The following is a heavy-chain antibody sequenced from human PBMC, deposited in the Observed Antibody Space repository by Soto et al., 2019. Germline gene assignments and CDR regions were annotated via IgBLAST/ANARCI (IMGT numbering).Heavy chain of an antibody. V-gene: IGHV1-2*02. Sequence: ASVKVSCKASGFIFTGYYIHWVRQAPGQGLEWMGWIKSNGGDPKYSQKFQDRVTMTRDTSMSTVYMELSRLTSDDTAVYYCARDERSYGEPPFDYWGQGTLVTVSS. D-gene: IGHD3-16*01. CDR3: ARDERSYGEPPFDY. J-gene: IGHJ4*02. CDR1: GFIFTGYY. CDR2: IKSNGGDP.